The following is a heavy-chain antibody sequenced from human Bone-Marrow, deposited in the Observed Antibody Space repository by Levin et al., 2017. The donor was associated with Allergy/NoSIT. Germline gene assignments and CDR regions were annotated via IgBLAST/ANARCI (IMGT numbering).Heavy chain of an antibody. CDR2: VDSDGSAT. Sequence: GGSLRLSCAASGFTFTSYWMHWVRQAPGKGLVWVSRVDSDGSATSYADSVKGRFIISRDNTKNTVHLQMNSLRAEDTAVYYCARGGTGCFDLWGQGTLVTVSS. J-gene: IGHJ5*02. V-gene: IGHV3-74*01. CDR3: ARGGTGCFDL. CDR1: GFTFTSYW. D-gene: IGHD1-1*01.